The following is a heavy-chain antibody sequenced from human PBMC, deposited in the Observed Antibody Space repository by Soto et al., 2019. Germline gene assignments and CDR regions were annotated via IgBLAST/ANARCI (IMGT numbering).Heavy chain of an antibody. V-gene: IGHV4-59*01. CDR2: IYYSGST. Sequence: QVQLQESGPGLVKPSETLSLTCTVSGGSISSYYWSWIRQPPGKGLEWIGYIYYSGSTNYNPSLKSRVPISVDTSKNQFSLKLSSVTAADTAVYYCARVYYSYGLGGYYFDYWGQGTLVTVSS. J-gene: IGHJ4*02. CDR3: ARVYYSYGLGGYYFDY. D-gene: IGHD5-18*01. CDR1: GGSISSYY.